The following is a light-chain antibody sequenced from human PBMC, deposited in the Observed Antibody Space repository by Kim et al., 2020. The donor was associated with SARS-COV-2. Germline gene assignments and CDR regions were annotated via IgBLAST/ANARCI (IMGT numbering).Light chain of an antibody. J-gene: IGKJ2*01. CDR2: WAS. Sequence: DIVMTQSPDSLAVSLGERATINCKSSQSVLYSSNNKSYLAWYQQKPGQPPKLLIYWASTRESGVHDRFSGSGSGTDFTLTISSLQAEDVAVYYCQQYYSTPYTFGHGTKLEIK. CDR1: QSVLYSSNNKSY. CDR3: QQYYSTPYT. V-gene: IGKV4-1*01.